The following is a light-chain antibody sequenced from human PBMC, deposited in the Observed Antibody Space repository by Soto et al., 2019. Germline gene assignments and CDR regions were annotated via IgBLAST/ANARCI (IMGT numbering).Light chain of an antibody. CDR1: HDIRNS. CDR3: QQYDNLPLT. V-gene: IGKV1-33*01. J-gene: IGKJ4*01. Sequence: IQMTQSPSSLSASIGDRVTITCQASHDIRNSLNWYQQTPGKPPKLLISDASNLELGVPSKFSGTGFGTDFSFTIINLQPPDIATYYCQQYDNLPLTFGGGTKVDI. CDR2: DAS.